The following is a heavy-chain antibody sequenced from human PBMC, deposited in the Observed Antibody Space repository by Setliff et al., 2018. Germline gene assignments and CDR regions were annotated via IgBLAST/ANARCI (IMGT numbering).Heavy chain of an antibody. Sequence: ETLSLTCTVSGASLSSGTYYWGWIRQPPGKGLEWIGRIYYRGDTYYNASLKGRLTISVDTAQNQFSLRLTSVTAADTAVYYCARTGTYRYFDYWGQGALVTVPQ. D-gene: IGHD1-1*01. CDR3: ARTGTYRYFDY. CDR2: IYYRGDT. CDR1: GASLSSGTYY. J-gene: IGHJ4*02. V-gene: IGHV4-39*01.